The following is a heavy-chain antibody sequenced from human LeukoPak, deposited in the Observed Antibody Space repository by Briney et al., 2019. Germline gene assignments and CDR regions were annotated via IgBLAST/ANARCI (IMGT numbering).Heavy chain of an antibody. CDR1: GFTFSSYS. CDR2: ISGSGVST. Sequence: GGSLRLSCAASGFTFSSYSMNWVRQAPGKGLEWVSAISGSGVSTYYADSVKGRFAVSRDNSKNTLYLQMSSLRAEDTAVYYCAKDERNWNYNLASQTYDWGQGTLVTVSS. CDR3: AKDERNWNYNLASQTYD. V-gene: IGHV3-23*01. J-gene: IGHJ4*02. D-gene: IGHD1-7*01.